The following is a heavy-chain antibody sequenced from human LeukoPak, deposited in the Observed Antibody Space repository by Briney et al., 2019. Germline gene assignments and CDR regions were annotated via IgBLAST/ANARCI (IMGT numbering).Heavy chain of an antibody. D-gene: IGHD1-1*01. Sequence: QAGGSLRLSCAASGFPFSSYAMHWVRQAPDKGLEWVATISYGGSNQYYPDSVKGRFTVSRDNSKNTLHLQMNSLRAEDTALYYCARDPRMYKGNWDCFEYWGQGALVTVSS. CDR2: ISYGGSNQ. J-gene: IGHJ4*02. CDR3: ARDPRMYKGNWDCFEY. CDR1: GFPFSSYA. V-gene: IGHV3-30-3*01.